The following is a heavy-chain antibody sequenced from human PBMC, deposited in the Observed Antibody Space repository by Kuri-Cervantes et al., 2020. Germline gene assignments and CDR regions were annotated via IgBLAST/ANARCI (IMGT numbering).Heavy chain of an antibody. V-gene: IGHV3-15*01. CDR1: RFTFSNAW. CDR2: IKSKTDGGTT. Sequence: GGSLRLSCSASRFTFSNAWMTWVRQAPGKGLEWVGRIKSKTDGGTTDYAAPVKGRFTISRDDSKNTLYLQMNSLKTEDTAVYYCASGSSGWYMNWGQGTLVTVSS. CDR3: ASGSSGWYMN. D-gene: IGHD6-19*01. J-gene: IGHJ4*02.